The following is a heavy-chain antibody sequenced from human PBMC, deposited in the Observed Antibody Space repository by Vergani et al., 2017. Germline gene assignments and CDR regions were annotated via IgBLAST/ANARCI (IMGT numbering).Heavy chain of an antibody. Sequence: QVQLQESGPGLVTPSETLSLTCAVSGYSISSGDYYRSWIRQPPGKGREWIGYIYYSGSTYYNPSLKSRVTISVDTSKNQFSLRLSSVTAADTAVYDWARDLKSDGYLGDWGQGSLVTVS. CDR2: IYYSGST. J-gene: IGHJ4*02. CDR1: GYSISSGDYY. CDR3: ARDLKSDGYLGD. D-gene: IGHD5-18*01. V-gene: IGHV4-30-4*08.